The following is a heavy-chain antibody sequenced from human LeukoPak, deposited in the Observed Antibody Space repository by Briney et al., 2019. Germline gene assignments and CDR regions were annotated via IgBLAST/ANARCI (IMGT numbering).Heavy chain of an antibody. J-gene: IGHJ6*03. V-gene: IGHV3-74*01. Sequence: GGSLRLSCAASGLTFSSYWMHWVRQAPGKGLVWVSRINTDGSSTSYADSVKGRFTISRDNAKNTLYLQMNSLRAEDTAVYYCARVGYCSSTSCLNNYYYYMDVWGKGTTVTVSS. D-gene: IGHD2-2*01. CDR2: INTDGSST. CDR1: GLTFSSYW. CDR3: ARVGYCSSTSCLNNYYYYMDV.